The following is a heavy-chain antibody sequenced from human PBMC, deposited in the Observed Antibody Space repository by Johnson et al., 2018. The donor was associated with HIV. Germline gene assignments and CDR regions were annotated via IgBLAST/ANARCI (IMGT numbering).Heavy chain of an antibody. CDR1: GFTFSSYA. CDR3: RVVTGAFDI. V-gene: IGHV3-30-3*01. D-gene: IGHD4-23*01. Sequence: QVQLVESGGGVVQPGRSPRLSCAASGFTFSSYAMHWVRQAPGKGLEWVAVISYDGSNKYYADSVKGRFTISRDNSKNTLYLQMNSLRAEDTAVYYCRVVTGAFDIWGQGTMVTVSS. J-gene: IGHJ3*02. CDR2: ISYDGSNK.